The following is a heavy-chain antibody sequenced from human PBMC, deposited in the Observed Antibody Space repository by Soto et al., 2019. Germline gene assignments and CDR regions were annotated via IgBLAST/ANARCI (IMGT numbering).Heavy chain of an antibody. D-gene: IGHD3-9*01. CDR3: AREQSLYDILTGYYRRNYYYGMDV. V-gene: IGHV1-69*13. CDR2: IIPIFGTA. J-gene: IGHJ6*02. CDR1: GGTFSIYA. Sequence: SVKVSFKASGGTFSIYASSWVRQTPGQGLEWMGGIIPIFGTANYAQKFQGRVTITADESTSTAYMELSSLRSEDTDVYYCAREQSLYDILTGYYRRNYYYGMDVWGQGTTVTVSS.